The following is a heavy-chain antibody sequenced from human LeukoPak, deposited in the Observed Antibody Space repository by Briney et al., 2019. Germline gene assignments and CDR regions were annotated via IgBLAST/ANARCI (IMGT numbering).Heavy chain of an antibody. CDR1: GGTFSSYA. D-gene: IGHD3-3*01. J-gene: IGHJ4*02. V-gene: IGHV1-69*13. CDR2: TIPIFGTA. Sequence: ASVNVSCKASGGTFSSYAISWVRQAPGQGLEWMGGTIPIFGTANYAQKFQGRVTITADESTSTAYMELSSLRSEDTAVYYCATRQQSDFWSGYVNDYWGQGTLVTVSS. CDR3: ATRQQSDFWSGYVNDY.